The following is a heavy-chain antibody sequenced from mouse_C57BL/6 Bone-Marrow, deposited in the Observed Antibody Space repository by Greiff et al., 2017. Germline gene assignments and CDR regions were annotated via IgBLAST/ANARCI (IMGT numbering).Heavy chain of an antibody. D-gene: IGHD2-4*01. V-gene: IGHV1-47*01. CDR2: FHPYNDDT. Sequence: VQLQESGAELVKPGASVKMSCKASGYTFTTYPIEWMKQNHGKSLEWIGNFHPYNDDTKYNEKFKGKATLTVEKSSSTVYLALSRLTSDDSAVYYCARKNYDYDWFAYWGQGTLVTVSA. CDR1: GYTFTTYP. J-gene: IGHJ3*01. CDR3: ARKNYDYDWFAY.